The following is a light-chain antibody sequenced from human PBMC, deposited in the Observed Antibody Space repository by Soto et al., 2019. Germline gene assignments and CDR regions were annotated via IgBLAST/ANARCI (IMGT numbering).Light chain of an antibody. J-gene: IGKJ3*01. CDR2: GAS. V-gene: IGKV3-20*01. CDR1: QSVSSSY. Sequence: EIVLTQSPGTLSLSPGERATLSCRASQSVSSSYLAWYQQKPGQAPRLLIYGASSRATGIPDRFSGSGSGTDFTLTISRLEPEDFAVYYCQHPEAFGPGTKVDIK. CDR3: QHPEA.